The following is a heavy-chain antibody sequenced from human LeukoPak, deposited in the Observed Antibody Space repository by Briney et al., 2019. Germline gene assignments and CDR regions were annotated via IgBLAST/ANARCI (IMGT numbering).Heavy chain of an antibody. D-gene: IGHD2-21*01. CDR1: GFTFSSYW. V-gene: IGHV3-7*01. J-gene: IGHJ6*03. CDR2: IKQDGSEK. Sequence: GGSLRLSCAASGFTFSSYWMSWVRQAPGKGLEWVANIKQDGSEKYYVDSVKGRFTISRDNAKNSLYLQMNSLRAEDTAVYYCARLYRPGYFYYMDVWGKGTTVTVSS. CDR3: ARLYRPGYFYYMDV.